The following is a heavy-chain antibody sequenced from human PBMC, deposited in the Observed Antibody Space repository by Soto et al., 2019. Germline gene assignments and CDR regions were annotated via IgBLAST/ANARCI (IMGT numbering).Heavy chain of an antibody. CDR2: ISGSGGSR. D-gene: IGHD5-12*01. V-gene: IGHV3-23*01. CDR1: GFTFSSYA. J-gene: IGHJ4*02. Sequence: TGGSLRLSCAASGFTFSSYAMSWVRQAPGKGLEWVSDISGSGGSRYYADSVKGRFTISRDNSKNTLYLQMNSLRAEDTAVYYCARSIYVDIVATTTFDYWGQGTLVTVSS. CDR3: ARSIYVDIVATTTFDY.